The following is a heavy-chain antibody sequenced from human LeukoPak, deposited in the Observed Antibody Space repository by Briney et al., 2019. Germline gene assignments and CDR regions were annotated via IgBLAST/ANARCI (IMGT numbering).Heavy chain of an antibody. CDR2: ISWNSGSI. V-gene: IGHV3-9*03. Sequence: PGRSLRLSCAASGFTFDDYAMHWVRQAPGKGLESVSGISWNSGSIGYADSVKGRFTISRDNDKNSLYLQMNSLRAEDMALYYCAKGNYGDGGPFDYWGQGTLVTVSS. J-gene: IGHJ4*02. CDR1: GFTFDDYA. CDR3: AKGNYGDGGPFDY. D-gene: IGHD4-17*01.